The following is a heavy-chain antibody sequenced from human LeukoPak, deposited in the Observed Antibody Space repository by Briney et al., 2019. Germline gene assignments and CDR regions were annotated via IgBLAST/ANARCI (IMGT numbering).Heavy chain of an antibody. Sequence: GASVKVSCKASGGTFSSYGISWVRQAPGQGLEWMGWINPSSGGTNYAQKFQGRVTMTRDTSISTAYMELSRLRSDDTAVYYCARGSSGVAAAASFDYWGQGTLVTVSS. J-gene: IGHJ4*02. CDR2: INPSSGGT. CDR1: GGTFSSYG. V-gene: IGHV1-2*02. CDR3: ARGSSGVAAAASFDY. D-gene: IGHD6-13*01.